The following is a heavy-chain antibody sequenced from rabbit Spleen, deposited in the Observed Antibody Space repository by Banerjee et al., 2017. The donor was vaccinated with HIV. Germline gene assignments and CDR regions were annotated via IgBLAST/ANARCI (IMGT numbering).Heavy chain of an antibody. J-gene: IGHJ4*01. CDR3: ARDLPGVIGWNFNL. V-gene: IGHV1S45*01. CDR2: IYGGSSGST. Sequence: QEQLVESGGGLVQPEGSLTLTCTASGFSFSSSYYMSWVRQAPGKGLEWIAYIYGGSSGSTYYATWAKGRFTISKTSSTTVTLQMTSLTVADTATYFCARDLPGVIGWNFNLWGPGTLVTVS. CDR1: GFSFSSSYY. D-gene: IGHD1-1*01.